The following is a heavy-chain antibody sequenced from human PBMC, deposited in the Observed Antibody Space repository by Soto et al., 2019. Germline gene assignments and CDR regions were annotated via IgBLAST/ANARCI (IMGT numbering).Heavy chain of an antibody. V-gene: IGHV1-2*02. J-gene: IGHJ4*02. D-gene: IGHD5-12*01. CDR2: INPNSGGT. CDR1: GYTFIGYY. Sequence: SVKVSCKASGYTFIGYYIHWVRQAPGQGLEWMGWINPNSGGTNYAQKFQGRVTMTRDTSISTAYMELSRVRSDDTAVYYCARVTGEWLRLPLGYWGQGTLVTVSS. CDR3: ARVTGEWLRLPLGY.